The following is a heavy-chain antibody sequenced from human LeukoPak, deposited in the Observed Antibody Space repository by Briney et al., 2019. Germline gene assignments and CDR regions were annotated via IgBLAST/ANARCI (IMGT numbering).Heavy chain of an antibody. CDR1: GGSISSYY. CDR2: IYYSGST. D-gene: IGHD1-26*01. V-gene: IGHV4-59*08. CDR3: ARYSQGGWISDGGLLDY. Sequence: PSETLSLTCTVSGGSISSYYWSWIRQPPGKGLEWIGYIYYSGSTNYNPSLKSRVTISVDTSKNQFSLKLSSVTAADTAVYYCARYSQGGWISDGGLLDYWGQGTLVTVSS. J-gene: IGHJ4*02.